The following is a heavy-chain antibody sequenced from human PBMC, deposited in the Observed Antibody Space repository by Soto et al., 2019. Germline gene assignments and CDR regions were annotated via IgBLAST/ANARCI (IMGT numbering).Heavy chain of an antibody. CDR3: AKHRFYGDAWFDP. Sequence: ASVKVCCKASGYTFTSYGISWVRQAPGQGLEWMGWISAYNGNTNYAQKLQGRVTMTTDTSTSTAYMELRSLRSDDTAVYYCAKHRFYGDAWFDPWGQGTLVTVSS. D-gene: IGHD4-17*01. V-gene: IGHV1-18*01. CDR1: GYTFTSYG. CDR2: ISAYNGNT. J-gene: IGHJ5*02.